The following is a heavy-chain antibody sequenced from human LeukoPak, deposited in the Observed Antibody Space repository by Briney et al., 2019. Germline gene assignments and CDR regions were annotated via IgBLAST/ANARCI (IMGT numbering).Heavy chain of an antibody. CDR2: IIPIFGAT. D-gene: IGHD3-16*01. CDR3: AKQGAVRQDYYMDV. V-gene: IGHV1-69*06. CDR1: GGSFSNYA. J-gene: IGHJ6*03. Sequence: SVKVSCKASGGSFSNYAITWVRQAPGQGLEWMGRIIPIFGATTYAQKFQGRVTITADMGSSTAYLELTGLTSGDTALYFCAKQGAVRQDYYMDVWGNGTTVIVSS.